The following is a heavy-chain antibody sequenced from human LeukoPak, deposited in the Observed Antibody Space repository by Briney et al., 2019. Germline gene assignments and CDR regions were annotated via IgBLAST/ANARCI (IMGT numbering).Heavy chain of an antibody. D-gene: IGHD5-18*01. CDR3: ARVGARTAIAPRDYYYGMDV. Sequence: PGGSLRLSCAASGFTFSSYSMNWVRQAPGKGLEWVSSISSSSSYIYYADSVKGRFTISRDNAKNSLYLQMNSLRAEDTAVYYCARVGARTAIAPRDYYYGMDVWGQGTTVTVSS. J-gene: IGHJ6*02. V-gene: IGHV3-21*01. CDR2: ISSSSSYI. CDR1: GFTFSSYS.